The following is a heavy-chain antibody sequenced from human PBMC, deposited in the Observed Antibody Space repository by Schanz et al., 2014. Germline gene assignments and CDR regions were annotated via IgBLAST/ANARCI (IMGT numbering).Heavy chain of an antibody. J-gene: IGHJ3*01. D-gene: IGHD2-15*01. CDR1: GGTFSSYA. Sequence: SSLKVSCKASGGTFSSYAVSWVRQPPAQGLEWMGGIIPLFGTANYAQKFQGRFTIPADESTRTAYMELSSLRSEETAVYYCVRYHLVLVADVAGDALDGRGPGTSVNDSS. CDR2: IIPLFGTA. CDR3: VRYHLVLVADVAGDALDG. V-gene: IGHV1-69*01.